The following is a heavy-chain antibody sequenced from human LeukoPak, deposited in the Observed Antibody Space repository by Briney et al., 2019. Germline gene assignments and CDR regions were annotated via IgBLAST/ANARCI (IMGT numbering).Heavy chain of an antibody. Sequence: SETLSLTCTVSGVSISSSSYYWGWIRQPPGKGLEWIGSIYYSGSTYYNPSLKSRVTISVDTSKNQFSLKLSSVTAADTAVYYCARSLWFGELSLRFDPWGQGTLVTVSS. CDR2: IYYSGST. V-gene: IGHV4-39*01. CDR1: GVSISSSSYY. CDR3: ARSLWFGELSLRFDP. J-gene: IGHJ5*02. D-gene: IGHD3-10*01.